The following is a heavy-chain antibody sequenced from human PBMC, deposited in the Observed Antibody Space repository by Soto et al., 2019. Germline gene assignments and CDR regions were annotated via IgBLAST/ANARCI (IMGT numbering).Heavy chain of an antibody. CDR3: AKDRLAGNFDY. Sequence: GGSLRLSCAASGFTFNNYAMNWVRQAPGKGLEWVATISATGGSTYYADSVKGRFTISKDNSKNTLYLQMNGLRVEDTAVYYCAKDRLAGNFDYWGQGTQVTVSS. J-gene: IGHJ4*02. V-gene: IGHV3-23*01. CDR1: GFTFNNYA. CDR2: ISATGGST.